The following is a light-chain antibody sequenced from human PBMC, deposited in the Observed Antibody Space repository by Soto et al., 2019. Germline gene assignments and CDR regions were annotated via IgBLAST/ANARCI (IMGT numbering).Light chain of an antibody. CDR1: QTIGRN. J-gene: IGKJ1*01. V-gene: IGKV3D-15*01. Sequence: IVLTQSPGTLSLSPGETATLSFRASQTIGRNYLAWYQQKPGQAPRLLIYDASNRATGIPARFSGSGSGTDFTLTISSLQSEDFAVYYCQQYNNWPTFGQGTKVDIK. CDR2: DAS. CDR3: QQYNNWPT.